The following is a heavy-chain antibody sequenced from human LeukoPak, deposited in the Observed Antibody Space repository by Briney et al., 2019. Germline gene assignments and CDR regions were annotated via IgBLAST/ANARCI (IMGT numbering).Heavy chain of an antibody. CDR3: TRGRGEGYTYGRYYFDS. D-gene: IGHD5-18*01. V-gene: IGHV1-2*02. CDR1: RYTFTGYY. CDR2: INPNSGVT. Sequence: ASVKVSCKASRYTFTGYYMHWVRQAPGQGLEWMGWINPNSGVTDYAQNFQGRVTMTRDTSISTAYVELSRLRSDDTAVYYCTRGRGEGYTYGRYYFDSWGQGTLVTVSS. J-gene: IGHJ4*02.